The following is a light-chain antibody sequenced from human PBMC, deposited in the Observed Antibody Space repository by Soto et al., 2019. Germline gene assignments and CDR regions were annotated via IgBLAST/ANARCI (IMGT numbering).Light chain of an antibody. J-gene: IGKJ3*01. Sequence: DIQMTQSPSSLSASVGDRVTITCRTSQSIRSSLNWYQQKPGKAPTLLIYAASRLQSGVPSRFSGSGSGTDFTLTISSLQPADFATYYCQQSYNTPFTFGPGTKVDIK. CDR3: QQSYNTPFT. CDR2: AAS. V-gene: IGKV1-39*01. CDR1: QSIRSS.